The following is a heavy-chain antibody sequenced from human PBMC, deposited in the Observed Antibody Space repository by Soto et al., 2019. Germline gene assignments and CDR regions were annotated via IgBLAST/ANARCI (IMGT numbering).Heavy chain of an antibody. CDR2: IYYSGST. CDR3: ARDGPYYDFWSGPVGPIDY. J-gene: IGHJ4*02. V-gene: IGHV4-39*02. D-gene: IGHD3-3*01. Sequence: SETLSLTCTVSGDSISSSHYYWDWIRQPPGKGLEWIGSIYYSGSTYYNPSLKSRVTISVDTSKNQFSLILSSVTAADTAVYYCARDGPYYDFWSGPVGPIDYWGQGTLVTVSS. CDR1: GDSISSSHYY.